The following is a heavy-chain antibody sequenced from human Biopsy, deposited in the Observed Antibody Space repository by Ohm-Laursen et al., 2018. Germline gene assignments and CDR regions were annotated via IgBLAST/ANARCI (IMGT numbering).Heavy chain of an antibody. CDR2: IWYDGSNK. CDR3: ARDRYYGSESYYSHYNMDV. CDR1: GFAFSSYG. J-gene: IGHJ6*02. V-gene: IGHV3-33*01. D-gene: IGHD3-10*01. Sequence: SLRLSCAASGFAFSSYGIHWVRQAPGKGLEWVAVIWYDGSNKYSADSVKGRFSISRDNSKNTVYLQMNSLRAADTAVYYCARDRYYGSESYYSHYNMDVWGQGTTVSVSS.